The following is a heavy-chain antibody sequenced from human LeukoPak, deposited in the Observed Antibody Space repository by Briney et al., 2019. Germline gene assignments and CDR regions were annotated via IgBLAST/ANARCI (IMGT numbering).Heavy chain of an antibody. CDR1: GYTFTSYD. CDR2: MNPNSGNT. CDR3: AGVTMRDEWFDH. J-gene: IGHJ5*02. V-gene: IGHV1-8*01. D-gene: IGHD3-10*01. Sequence: GASVKVSCKASGYTFTSYDINWVRQAAGQGLEWMGWMNPNSGNTGYAQKFQGRVTMTRNTSISTAYTELSSLRSEDTAVYYCAGVTMRDEWFDHWGQGTLVTVSS.